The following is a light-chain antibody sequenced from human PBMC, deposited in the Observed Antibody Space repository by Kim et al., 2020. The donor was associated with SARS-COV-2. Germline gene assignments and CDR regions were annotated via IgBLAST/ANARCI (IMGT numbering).Light chain of an antibody. CDR2: DVR. CDR1: SSDVGANKH. CDR3: CSDAESSTSYV. V-gene: IGLV2-11*01. J-gene: IGLJ1*01. Sequence: QSVSMSCTGTSSDVGANKHVSWYQQHPCKAPKLMIYDVRERPSGVPDRFSGSKSGNTASLTISGLQAEDEADYYCCSDAESSTSYVFGTGTKVTVL.